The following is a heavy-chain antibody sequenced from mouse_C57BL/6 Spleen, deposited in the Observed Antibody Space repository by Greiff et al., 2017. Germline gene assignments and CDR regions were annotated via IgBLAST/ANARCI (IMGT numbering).Heavy chain of an antibody. J-gene: IGHJ4*01. D-gene: IGHD2-4*01. CDR2: IDPETGGT. Sequence: QVQLQQSGAELVRPGASVTLSCKASGYTFTAYEMHWVKQTPVPGLEWIGAIDPETGGTAYNQTFKGKAILTADKSSSTAYMELRSLTSEDSSVDYCTKRLRRGYYASDYWGQGTSVTVSS. V-gene: IGHV1-15*01. CDR3: TKRLRRGYYASDY. CDR1: GYTFTAYE.